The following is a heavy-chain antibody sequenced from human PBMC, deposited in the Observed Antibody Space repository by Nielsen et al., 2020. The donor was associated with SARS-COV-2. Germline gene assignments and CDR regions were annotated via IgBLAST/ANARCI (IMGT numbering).Heavy chain of an antibody. V-gene: IGHV4-61*09. D-gene: IGHD1-26*01. CDR2: IYTSGST. CDR3: VRNSGSYYGALDV. CDR1: GASISSLSYY. Sequence: SETLSLTCTVSGASISSLSYYWTWIRQPAGKGLEWIGHIYTSGSTNYSPSLKSRVTISVDTSKNQFSLKLTSVTAADTAVYYCVRNSGSYYGALDVWGLGTMVTVSS. J-gene: IGHJ3*01.